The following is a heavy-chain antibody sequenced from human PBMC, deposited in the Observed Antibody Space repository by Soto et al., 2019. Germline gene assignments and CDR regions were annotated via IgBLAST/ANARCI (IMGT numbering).Heavy chain of an antibody. CDR1: GFTFSSYS. Sequence: EGSLRLSCAASGFTFSSYSMNWVRQAPGKGLEWVSSISSSSSYIYYADSVKGRFTISRDNAKNSLYLQMNSLRAEDTAVYYCARGGDVLRFLEWPSLIDYWGQGTLVTVSS. CDR2: ISSSSSYI. CDR3: ARGGDVLRFLEWPSLIDY. V-gene: IGHV3-21*01. J-gene: IGHJ4*02. D-gene: IGHD3-3*01.